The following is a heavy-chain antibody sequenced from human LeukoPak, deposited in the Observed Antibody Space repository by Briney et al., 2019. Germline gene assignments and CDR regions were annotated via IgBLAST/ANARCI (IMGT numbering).Heavy chain of an antibody. CDR3: ARVQLYCSGGSCYSYYYYYYMDV. CDR1: GGSISSGSYY. J-gene: IGHJ6*03. Sequence: SQTLSLTCTVSGGSISSGSYYWSWIRQPAGKGLEWIGRIYTSGSTNYNPSLKSRVTISVDTSKNQLSLKLSSVTAADTAVYYCARVQLYCSGGSCYSYYYYYYMDVWGKGTTVTVSS. CDR2: IYTSGST. V-gene: IGHV4-61*02. D-gene: IGHD2-15*01.